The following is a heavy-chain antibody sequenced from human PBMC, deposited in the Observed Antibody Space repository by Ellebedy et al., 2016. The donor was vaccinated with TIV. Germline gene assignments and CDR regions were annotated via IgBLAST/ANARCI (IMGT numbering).Heavy chain of an antibody. CDR1: GYTFTSYY. V-gene: IGHV1-46*01. CDR3: ARDGPSDYRDDAFDI. J-gene: IGHJ3*02. Sequence: ASVKVSCKASGYTFTSYYMHWVRQAPGQGLEWMGIINPSGGSTSYAQKFQGRVTMTRDTSTSTVYMELSSLRSEDTAVYYCARDGPSDYRDDAFDIWGQGTMVTVSS. D-gene: IGHD4-17*01. CDR2: INPSGGST.